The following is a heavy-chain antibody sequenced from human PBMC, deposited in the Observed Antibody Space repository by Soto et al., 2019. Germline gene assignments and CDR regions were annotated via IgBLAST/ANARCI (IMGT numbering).Heavy chain of an antibody. CDR3: ARGNRNYAEGDF. CDR1: EFTLSNYW. D-gene: IGHD1-7*01. CDR2: INQDGSEK. Sequence: EVQLVESGGGLVQPGGSLRLSCAASEFTLSNYWMTWVRQAPGKGLEWVANINQDGSEKYYVDSVKGRFTISRDNAKNSLYLQMNSLRAEDTALYYCARGNRNYAEGDFWGQGTLVTVSS. V-gene: IGHV3-7*04. J-gene: IGHJ4*02.